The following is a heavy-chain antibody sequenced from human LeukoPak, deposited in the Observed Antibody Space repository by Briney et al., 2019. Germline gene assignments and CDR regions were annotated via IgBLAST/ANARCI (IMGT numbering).Heavy chain of an antibody. V-gene: IGHV1-8*01. J-gene: IGHJ6*03. CDR3: ARITVVPTTYYYYMDV. CDR2: MNPNSGNT. D-gene: IGHD2-2*01. CDR1: GYTFTSYD. Sequence: ASVKVSCKASGYTFTSYDINWVRQATGQGLEWMGWMNPNSGNTGYAQKFQGRVTMTRNTSISTAYMELSSLRSEDTAVYYCARITVVPTTYYYYMDVWGKGTTVTVSS.